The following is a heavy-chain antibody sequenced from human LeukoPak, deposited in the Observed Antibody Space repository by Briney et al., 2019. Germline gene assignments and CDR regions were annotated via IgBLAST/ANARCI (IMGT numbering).Heavy chain of an antibody. Sequence: ASVKVSCKASGYTFTSYGISWVRQAPGQGLEWMGWISAYNGNTNYAQKLQGRVTMTTDTSTSTAYMELRSLRSDDMAVYYCARGGGDIVVVPAAMISEYFQHWGQGTLVTVSS. V-gene: IGHV1-18*03. CDR2: ISAYNGNT. CDR1: GYTFTSYG. J-gene: IGHJ1*01. D-gene: IGHD2-2*01. CDR3: ARGGGDIVVVPAAMISEYFQH.